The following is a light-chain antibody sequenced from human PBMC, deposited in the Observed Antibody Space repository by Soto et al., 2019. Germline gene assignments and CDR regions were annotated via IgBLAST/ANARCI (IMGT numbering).Light chain of an antibody. CDR3: QQYYNPPRT. Sequence: DXVMTQTQDSLAVSLGERATINCNSRESVFLSSTNKNYLACYQQKPGQSPKLLIYWASTRGSGVPERFSGSGSGKHFTITISSLQTEDLAVYYCQQYYNPPRTFGGGTKVDI. CDR1: ESVFLSSTNKNY. J-gene: IGKJ4*01. V-gene: IGKV4-1*01. CDR2: WAS.